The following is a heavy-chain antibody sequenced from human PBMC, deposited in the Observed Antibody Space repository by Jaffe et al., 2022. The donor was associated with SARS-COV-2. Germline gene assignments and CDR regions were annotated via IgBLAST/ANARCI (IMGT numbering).Heavy chain of an antibody. J-gene: IGHJ6*02. CDR3: AREGATGDPDYYYGMDV. V-gene: IGHV4-61*02. CDR1: GGSISSGSYY. Sequence: QVQLQESGPGLVKPSQTLSLTCTVSGGSISSGSYYWSWIRQPAGKGLEWIGRIYTSGSTNYNPSLKSRVTISVDTSKNQFSLKLSSVTAADTAVYYCAREGATGDPDYYYGMDVWGQGTTVTVSS. CDR2: IYTSGST. D-gene: IGHD7-27*01.